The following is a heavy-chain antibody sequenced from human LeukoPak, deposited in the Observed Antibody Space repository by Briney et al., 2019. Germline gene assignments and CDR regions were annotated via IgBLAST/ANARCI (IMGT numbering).Heavy chain of an antibody. CDR1: GFTFSHFW. D-gene: IGHD5-18*01. V-gene: IGHV3-7*01. CDR2: IKKTGSET. Sequence: GGSLRLSCAASGFTFSHFWMSWVRQAPGKGLEWVAYIKKTGSETYYVDSVKGRFTITRDNTRNSLFLQMYSLRAEDTALYYCARGLAYSFGYGIDYWGQGTLVTVSS. J-gene: IGHJ4*02. CDR3: ARGLAYSFGYGIDY.